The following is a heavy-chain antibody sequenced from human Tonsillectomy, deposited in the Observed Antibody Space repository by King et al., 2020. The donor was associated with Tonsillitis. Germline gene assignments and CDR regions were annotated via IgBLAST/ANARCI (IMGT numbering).Heavy chain of an antibody. CDR1: GFTFSSYW. CDR3: ARDSLTATRAFDL. D-gene: IGHD1-14*01. J-gene: IGHJ2*01. V-gene: IGHV3-7*03. CDR2: IKQDGSEA. Sequence: VQLVESGGGLVQPGGSLRLSCAASGFTFSSYWMSWVRQAPGKGLEWVANIKQDGSEAYYVDSVRGRLTISRDNAENSLYLQMNSLRAEEPAVYYFARDSLTATRAFDLWGRGTLVTVSS.